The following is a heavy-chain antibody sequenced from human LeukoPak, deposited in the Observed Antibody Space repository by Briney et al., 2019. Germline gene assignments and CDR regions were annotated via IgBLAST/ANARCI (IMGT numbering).Heavy chain of an antibody. CDR2: IYYGGST. Sequence: GXXRPPPGKGLEWIGSIYYGGSTYYNPSLKSRVTISVDTSKNQFSLKLSSVTAADTAVYYCARVEQQPLDYWGQGTLVTVSS. CDR3: ARVEQQPLDY. V-gene: IGHV4-39*07. J-gene: IGHJ4*02. D-gene: IGHD6-13*01.